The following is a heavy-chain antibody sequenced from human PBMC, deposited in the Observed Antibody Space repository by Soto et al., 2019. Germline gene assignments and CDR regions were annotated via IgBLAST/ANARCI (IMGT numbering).Heavy chain of an antibody. CDR3: ARAFSSSSWYAFDI. CDR2: IYSGGST. CDR1: GFTVSSNY. D-gene: IGHD6-13*01. V-gene: IGHV3-53*01. J-gene: IGHJ3*02. Sequence: GGSLRLSCAASGFTVSSNYMSWVRQAPGKGLEWVSVIYSGGSTYYADSVKGRFTISRDNSKNTLYLQMNSLRAEDTAVYYCARAFSSSSWYAFDIWGQGTMVTVSS.